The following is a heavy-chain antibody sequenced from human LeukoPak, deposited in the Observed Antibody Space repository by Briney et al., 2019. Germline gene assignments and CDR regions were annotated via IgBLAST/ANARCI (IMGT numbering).Heavy chain of an antibody. V-gene: IGHV3-30-3*02. Sequence: GGSLRLSCAASGFTFSSYAMHWVRQAPGKGLEWVAVISYDGSNKYYADSVKGRFTISRDNSKNTLYLQMNGLRAEDTAVYFCAKRDGTRQYYFDIWGQGTLVTVSS. D-gene: IGHD6-25*01. CDR1: GFTFSSYA. CDR2: ISYDGSNK. CDR3: AKRDGTRQYYFDI. J-gene: IGHJ4*02.